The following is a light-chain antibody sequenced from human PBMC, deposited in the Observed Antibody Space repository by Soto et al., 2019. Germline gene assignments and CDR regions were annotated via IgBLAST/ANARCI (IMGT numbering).Light chain of an antibody. CDR3: SSYPSHYTRV. V-gene: IGLV2-14*03. CDR2: EVT. J-gene: IGLJ1*01. CDR1: SDDVGGYNY. Sequence: QSALTQPASVSGSPGQSITISCTGTSDDVGGYNYVSWYQQHSGKAPKLIIYEVTNRPSGVSNRFSGSKSGNTASLTISGLKANAEADYHCSSYPSHYTRVFGPGTKLSGL.